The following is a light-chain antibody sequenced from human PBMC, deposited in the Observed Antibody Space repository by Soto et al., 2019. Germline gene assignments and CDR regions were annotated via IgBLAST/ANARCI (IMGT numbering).Light chain of an antibody. Sequence: IQMTQSPSILSASVGDRVTLTCRASQTISNWLAWYQQKPGKAPKLLIYDASSLQSGVPTRFSGSGSGTEFTLTITSLQPDDFATYYCQQYNSYWTFGQGTKVDIK. CDR1: QTISNW. CDR3: QQYNSYWT. J-gene: IGKJ1*01. V-gene: IGKV1-5*01. CDR2: DAS.